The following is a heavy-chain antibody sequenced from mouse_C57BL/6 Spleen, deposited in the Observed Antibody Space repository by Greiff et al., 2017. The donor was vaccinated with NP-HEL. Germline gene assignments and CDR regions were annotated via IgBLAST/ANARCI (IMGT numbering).Heavy chain of an antibody. CDR1: GYTFTSYW. J-gene: IGHJ2*01. V-gene: IGHV1-55*01. CDR3: ARKSTTVVADY. D-gene: IGHD1-1*01. CDR2: IYLGSGST. Sequence: QVQLQQPGAELVKPGASVKMSCKASGYTFTSYWITWVKQRPGQGLEWIGDIYLGSGSTNYNEKFKSKATLTVDTSSSTAYMQLSSLTSEDSAVYYCARKSTTVVADYWGQGTTLTVSS.